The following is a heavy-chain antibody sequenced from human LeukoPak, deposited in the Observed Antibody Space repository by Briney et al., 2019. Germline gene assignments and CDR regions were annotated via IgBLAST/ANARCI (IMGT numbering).Heavy chain of an antibody. J-gene: IGHJ6*03. D-gene: IGHD6-19*01. CDR1: GFSFSDYY. CDR2: ISSSGSTT. CDR3: ARESSSGWYRNYYYYYMDV. V-gene: IGHV3-11*01. Sequence: GGSLRLSCAASGFSFSDYYMSWIRQAPGKGLEWVSYISSSGSTTYYADSVKGRFTISRDNAKNSLYLQMNSLRAEDTAVYYCARESSSGWYRNYYYYYMDVWGKGTTVTISS.